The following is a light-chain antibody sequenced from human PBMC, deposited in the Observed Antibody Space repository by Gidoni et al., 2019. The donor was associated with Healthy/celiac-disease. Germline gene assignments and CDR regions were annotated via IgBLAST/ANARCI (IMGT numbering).Light chain of an antibody. Sequence: DVVMTQSPPPLLVTLGQPASSSCRSSQGLVYSDGNTHLTWFQQRPGHSPRLLIYKVSNRDPGLPDRFCGCGSGPDFTLKISGLEAEDVVLYYSMQGTRWPPTFGQGTQLEIK. J-gene: IGKJ5*01. CDR2: KVS. CDR3: MQGTRWPPT. CDR1: QGLVYSDGNTH. V-gene: IGKV2-30*01.